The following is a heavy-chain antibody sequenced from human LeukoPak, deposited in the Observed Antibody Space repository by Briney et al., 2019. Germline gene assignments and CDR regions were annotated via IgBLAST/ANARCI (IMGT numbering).Heavy chain of an antibody. Sequence: ASVKVSCKVSGYTLTELSMHWVRQAPGKGLEWMGGFDPEDGETIYAQKFQGRVTMTEDTSTDTAYMELSSLRSEDTAVYYCAKDSAMGVAARFDYWGQGTLVTVSS. CDR1: GYTLTELS. CDR3: AKDSAMGVAARFDY. V-gene: IGHV1-24*01. CDR2: FDPEDGET. J-gene: IGHJ4*02. D-gene: IGHD2-15*01.